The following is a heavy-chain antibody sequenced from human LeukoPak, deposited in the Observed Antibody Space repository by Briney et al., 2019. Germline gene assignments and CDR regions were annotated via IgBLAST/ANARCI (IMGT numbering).Heavy chain of an antibody. CDR2: ISSSCGST. CDR1: GFTFSSYT. CDR3: AKDIASSGYYGTLNC. Sequence: GGSLRLSCAASGFTFSSYTMSWVRQAPGKGLEWVSAISSSCGSTYYADSVKGRFTISRDHSKNQLYLQMNSLRGEDTAVYYCAKDIASSGYYGTLNCWGQGTLVTVSS. J-gene: IGHJ4*01. D-gene: IGHD3-22*01. V-gene: IGHV3-23*01.